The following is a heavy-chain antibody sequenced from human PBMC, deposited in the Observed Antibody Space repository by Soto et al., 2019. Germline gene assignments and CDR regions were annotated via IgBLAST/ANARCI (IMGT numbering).Heavy chain of an antibody. J-gene: IGHJ4*02. D-gene: IGHD3-3*01. CDR3: ARDFAYFDP. Sequence: SETLSLTCTVSGGSFKSGSYPWSWNRQPPGKGLEWIGYVYHTGRTSYNPTLKSRVSISMDTSKNQFSLNLDPVTADATAVYFCARDFAYFDPWGQGTLVTVSS. CDR1: GGSFKSGSYP. CDR2: VYHTGRT. V-gene: IGHV4-61*01.